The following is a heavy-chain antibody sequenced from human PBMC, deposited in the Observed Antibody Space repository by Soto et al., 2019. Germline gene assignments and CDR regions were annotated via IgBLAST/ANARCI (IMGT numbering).Heavy chain of an antibody. Sequence: SEMLCLSSTVSGGSSGSYYWSWIRQPPGKGLEWIGYIYYSGSTNYNPSLKSRVTISVDTSKNQFSLKLSSVTAADTAVYYCARDREYYDFWSSPTGGLSYGMDVWGQGTTVTVS. D-gene: IGHD3-3*01. CDR2: IYYSGST. CDR1: GGSSGSYY. J-gene: IGHJ6*02. V-gene: IGHV4-59*01. CDR3: ARDREYYDFWSSPTGGLSYGMDV.